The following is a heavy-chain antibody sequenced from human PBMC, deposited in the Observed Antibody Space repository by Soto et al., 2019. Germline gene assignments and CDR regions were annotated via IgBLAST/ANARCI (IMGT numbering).Heavy chain of an antibody. D-gene: IGHD3-22*01. V-gene: IGHV3-23*01. Sequence: HPGGSLRLSCAASGFTFSSYAMSWVRQAPGKGLEWVSAISGSGGSTYYADSVKGRFTISRDNSKNTLYLQMNSLRAEDTAVYHCAKQGTMIVVVPRWFDPWGQGTLVTVSS. CDR1: GFTFSSYA. J-gene: IGHJ5*02. CDR2: ISGSGGST. CDR3: AKQGTMIVVVPRWFDP.